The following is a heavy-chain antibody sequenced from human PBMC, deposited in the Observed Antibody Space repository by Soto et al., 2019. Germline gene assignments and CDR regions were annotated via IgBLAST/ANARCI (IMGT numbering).Heavy chain of an antibody. CDR2: IRSKANDYAT. Sequence: EVQLVQSGGGLVQPGGSLKLSCAASGFTFSGSTVHWVRQASGEGLQWVGRIRSKANDYATTYIASVKGRFTISRDDSRNTAYLQMSDLKTEDTAVYYCTGGYCTGGTCYPGYFQHWGQGVLVTVFS. CDR1: GFTFSGST. CDR3: TGGYCTGGTCYPGYFQH. D-gene: IGHD2-15*01. V-gene: IGHV3-73*02. J-gene: IGHJ1*01.